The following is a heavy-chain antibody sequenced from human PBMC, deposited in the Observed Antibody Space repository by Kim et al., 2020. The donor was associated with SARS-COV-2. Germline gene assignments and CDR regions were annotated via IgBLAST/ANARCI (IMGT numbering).Heavy chain of an antibody. D-gene: IGHD6-13*01. CDR2: T. V-gene: IGHV3-74*01. Sequence: TVYADSVKGRFTISTDNAKRTIYLQMNSLRAEDTAVYYCARTAAAAGGDWGQGTLVTVSS. J-gene: IGHJ4*02. CDR3: ARTAAAAGGD.